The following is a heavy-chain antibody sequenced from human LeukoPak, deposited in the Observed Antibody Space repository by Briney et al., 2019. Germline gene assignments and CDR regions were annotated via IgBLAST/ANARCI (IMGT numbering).Heavy chain of an antibody. CDR2: IYYSGST. V-gene: IGHV4-59*01. J-gene: IGHJ4*02. CDR3: ARDRGYDSGSTRHYFDY. D-gene: IGHD3-10*01. Sequence: PSETLSLTCTVSGGSISNFYWTWIRQPPGKGLEWIGYIYYSGSTNYNPSLKSRVTISVDTSKNQFSLRLRSVTAADTAIYYCARDRGYDSGSTRHYFDYWGQGTLVTVSS. CDR1: GGSISNFY.